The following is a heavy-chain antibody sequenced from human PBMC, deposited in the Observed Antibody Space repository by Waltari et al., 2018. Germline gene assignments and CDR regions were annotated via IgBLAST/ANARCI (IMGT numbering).Heavy chain of an antibody. CDR2: IIPILGIA. CDR3: ARIGSGWPNFDY. Sequence: QVQLVQSGAEVKKPGSSVKVSCKASGGTFSSYAISCVRQAPGQGLEWMGGIIPILGIANYAQKFQGRVTITADESTSTAYMELSSLRSEDTAVYYCARIGSGWPNFDYWGQGTLVTVSS. D-gene: IGHD6-19*01. J-gene: IGHJ4*02. CDR1: GGTFSSYA. V-gene: IGHV1-69*04.